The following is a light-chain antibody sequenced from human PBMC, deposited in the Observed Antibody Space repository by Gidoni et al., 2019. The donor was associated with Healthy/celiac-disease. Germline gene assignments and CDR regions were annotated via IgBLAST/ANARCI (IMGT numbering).Light chain of an antibody. Sequence: SYVLTQPPSVSVAPGQTARITCGGNNIGSKSVHWYQQKPGQAPVVVGYDDRDRPSGIPERFSGSNSGNTATLTISRVEAGDEADYYCQVWDSSSDHPVFGTGTKVTVL. V-gene: IGLV3-21*02. CDR1: NIGSKS. CDR2: DDR. CDR3: QVWDSSSDHPV. J-gene: IGLJ1*01.